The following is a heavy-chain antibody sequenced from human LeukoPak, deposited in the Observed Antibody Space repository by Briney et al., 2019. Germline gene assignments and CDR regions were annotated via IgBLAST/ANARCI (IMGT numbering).Heavy chain of an antibody. D-gene: IGHD3-22*01. CDR3: ARPRDNYYDSSGYYYVLFDY. CDR2: INPSGGST. J-gene: IGHJ4*02. CDR1: GYTFTSYY. V-gene: IGHV1-46*01. Sequence: GASVKVSCKASGYTFTSYYMHWVRQAPGQGLEWMGIINPSGGSTSYAQKFQGRVTMTRDTSTSTVYMELSSLRSEDTAVYYCARPRDNYYDSSGYYYVLFDYWGQGTLVTVSS.